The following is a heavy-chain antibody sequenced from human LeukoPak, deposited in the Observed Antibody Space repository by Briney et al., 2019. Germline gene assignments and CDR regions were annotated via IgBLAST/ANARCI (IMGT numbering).Heavy chain of an antibody. CDR3: ARTTRARVYYYGMDV. CDR1: GGTFSSYA. J-gene: IGHJ6*02. CDR2: INPNSGGT. D-gene: IGHD4-17*01. V-gene: IGHV1-2*02. Sequence: ASVKVSCKASGGTFSSYAISWVRQAPGQGLEWMGWINPNSGGTNYAQKFQGRVTMTRDTSISTAYMELSRLRSDDTAVYYCARTTRARVYYYGMDVWGQGTTVTVSS.